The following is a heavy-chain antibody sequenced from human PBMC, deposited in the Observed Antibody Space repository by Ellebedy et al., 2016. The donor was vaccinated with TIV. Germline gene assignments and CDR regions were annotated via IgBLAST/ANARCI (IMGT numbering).Heavy chain of an antibody. CDR2: IIPILGRP. CDR1: GYTFTSHG. CDR3: ATDSRYSYGYRFNF. D-gene: IGHD5-18*01. J-gene: IGHJ4*02. V-gene: IGHV1-69*04. Sequence: ASVKVSCKASGYTFTSHGISWVRQAPGQGLEWMGRIIPILGRPDYAQTFQGRVTIYADKSTGTPYLELSTLRSEDTAVYYCATDSRYSYGYRFNFWGQGTLVTVSS.